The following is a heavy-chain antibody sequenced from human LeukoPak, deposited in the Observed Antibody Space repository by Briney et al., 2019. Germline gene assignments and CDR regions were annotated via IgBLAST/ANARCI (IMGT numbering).Heavy chain of an antibody. CDR1: GVSISSSSYY. Sequence: PSETLSLTCTVSGVSISSSSYYWGWLRQPPGKGLEWIGSIYYSGSTYYNPSLKSRVTISVDTSKNQFSLKLSSVTAADTAVYYCARRTGQLGLGSWFDPWGQGTLVTVSS. CDR3: ARRTGQLGLGSWFDP. J-gene: IGHJ5*02. D-gene: IGHD6-6*01. CDR2: IYYSGST. V-gene: IGHV4-39*07.